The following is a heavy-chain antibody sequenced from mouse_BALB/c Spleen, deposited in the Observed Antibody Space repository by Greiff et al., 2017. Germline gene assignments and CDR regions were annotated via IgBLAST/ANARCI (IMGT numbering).Heavy chain of an antibody. CDR2: IDPANGNT. D-gene: IGHD2-4*01. CDR1: GFNIKDTY. V-gene: IGHV14-3*02. J-gene: IGHJ3*01. CDR3: ARMGYYDSAWFAY. Sequence: VQLQQSGAELVKPGASVKLSCTASGFNIKDTYMHWVKQRPEQGLEWIGRIDPANGNTKYDPKFQGKATITADTSSNTAYLQLSSLTSEDTAVYYCARMGYYDSAWFAYWGQGTLVTVSA.